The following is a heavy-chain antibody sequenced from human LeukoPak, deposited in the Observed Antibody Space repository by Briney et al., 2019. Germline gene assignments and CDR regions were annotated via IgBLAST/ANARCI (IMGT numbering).Heavy chain of an antibody. D-gene: IGHD3-10*01. Sequence: SKTLSLTCTVSGGSISSSSYYWGWIRQPPGKGLEWIGGIYYSGSTYYNPSLKSRVTISVDTSKNQFSLKLSSVTAADTAVYYCARHVYGMMPQIDCWGQGTLVTVSS. V-gene: IGHV4-39*01. CDR1: GGSISSSSYY. CDR2: IYYSGST. CDR3: ARHVYGMMPQIDC. J-gene: IGHJ4*02.